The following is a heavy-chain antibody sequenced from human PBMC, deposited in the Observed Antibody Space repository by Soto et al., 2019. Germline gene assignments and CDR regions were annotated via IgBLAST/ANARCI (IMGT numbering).Heavy chain of an antibody. D-gene: IGHD2-2*01. V-gene: IGHV1-3*01. CDR3: ARDRITSPYYYYMDV. J-gene: IGHJ6*03. Sequence: QVQLVQSGAEVKKPGASVKVSCKASGYTFTSYAMHWVRQAPGQWLEWMGWINAGNGNTKYSQKFQGRVTITRDTSASTAYMELSSLRSEDTAVYYCARDRITSPYYYYMDVWGKGTTVTVSS. CDR2: INAGNGNT. CDR1: GYTFTSYA.